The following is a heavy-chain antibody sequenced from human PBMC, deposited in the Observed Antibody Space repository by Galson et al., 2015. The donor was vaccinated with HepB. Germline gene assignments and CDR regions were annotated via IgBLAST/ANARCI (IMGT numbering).Heavy chain of an antibody. CDR3: AKGGGPVQKGADY. CDR2: ISWNSGSI. CDR1: GFTFDDYA. D-gene: IGHD3-16*01. V-gene: IGHV3-9*01. Sequence: SLRLSCAASGFTFDDYAMHWVRQAPGKGLEWVSGISWNSGSIGYADSVKGRFTISRDNAKNSLYLQMNSLRAEDTALYYCAKGGGPVQKGADYWGQGTLVTVSS. J-gene: IGHJ4*02.